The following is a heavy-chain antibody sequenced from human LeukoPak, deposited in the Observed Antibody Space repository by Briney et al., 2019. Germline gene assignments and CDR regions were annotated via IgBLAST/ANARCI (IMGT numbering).Heavy chain of an antibody. V-gene: IGHV1-18*01. CDR1: GYTFISYG. CDR3: ATLTTVTMVDY. Sequence: EASVKVSCKASGYTFISYGITWVRQAPGQGFEWMGWISAYNGNTNYAQRLQGRVTMTTDTSTTTAYMELRSLRSEDTAVHYCATLTTVTMVDYWGQGTLVTVSS. J-gene: IGHJ4*02. D-gene: IGHD4-17*01. CDR2: ISAYNGNT.